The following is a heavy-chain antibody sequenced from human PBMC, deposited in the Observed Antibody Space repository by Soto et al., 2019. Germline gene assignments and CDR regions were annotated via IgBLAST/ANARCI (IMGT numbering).Heavy chain of an antibody. V-gene: IGHV3-30*03. CDR2: VSFDGSNK. Sequence: SLCHSSGSSVTTFSTHCVHRARQAPGKGLECVAIVSFDGSNKYYADSVKGRFTISRDNSKNTLYLQMSGLTPEDTAFYYCARDQTGITTAGGGRIDRWGQGT. D-gene: IGHD6-13*01. J-gene: IGHJ5*02. CDR1: VTTFSTHC. CDR3: ARDQTGITTAGGGRIDR.